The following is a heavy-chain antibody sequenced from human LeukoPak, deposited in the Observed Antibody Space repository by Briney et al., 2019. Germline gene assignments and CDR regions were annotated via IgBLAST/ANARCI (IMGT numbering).Heavy chain of an antibody. CDR2: MNPNSGNT. CDR1: GYTFSRYD. Sequence: ASVKVPCKASGYTFSRYDINWVRQATGQGLEWMGWMNPNSGNTGYAQKYQGRVTMTRDTSISTAYMELSRLRSDDTAVYYCAMLIAVAGIYDYWGQGTLVTVSS. V-gene: IGHV1-8*01. D-gene: IGHD6-19*01. J-gene: IGHJ4*02. CDR3: AMLIAVAGIYDY.